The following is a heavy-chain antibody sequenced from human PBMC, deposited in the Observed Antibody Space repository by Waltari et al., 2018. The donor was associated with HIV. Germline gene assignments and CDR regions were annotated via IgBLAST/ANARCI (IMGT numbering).Heavy chain of an antibody. CDR1: GFTFSSYW. Sequence: EVQLVESGGGLVQPGGSLRLSCAASGFTFSSYWMSWVRQAPGKGLEWVANIKQDGSEKYYVDSVKGRFTISRDNAKNSLYLQMNSLRAEDTAVYYCARVHYDFWSGYNGGAFDIWGQGTMVTVSS. D-gene: IGHD3-3*01. CDR2: IKQDGSEK. V-gene: IGHV3-7*01. CDR3: ARVHYDFWSGYNGGAFDI. J-gene: IGHJ3*02.